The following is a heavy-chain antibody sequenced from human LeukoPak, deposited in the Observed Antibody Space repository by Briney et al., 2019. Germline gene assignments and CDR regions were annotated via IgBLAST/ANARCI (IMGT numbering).Heavy chain of an antibody. CDR3: ARGLRDGYNKWARLDY. D-gene: IGHD5-24*01. Sequence: SETLSLTCTVSGGSISSYYWSWIRQPAGKGLEWIGRIYTSGSTNYNPSLKSRVTMSVDTSKNQFSLKLSSVTAADTAVYYCARGLRDGYNKWARLDYWGQGTLVTVSS. CDR1: GGSISSYY. CDR2: IYTSGST. V-gene: IGHV4-4*07. J-gene: IGHJ4*02.